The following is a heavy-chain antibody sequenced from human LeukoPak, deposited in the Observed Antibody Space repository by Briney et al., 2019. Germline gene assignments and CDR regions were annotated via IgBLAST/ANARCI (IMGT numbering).Heavy chain of an antibody. D-gene: IGHD2-21*02. Sequence: GGSLRLSCAASGFTFSSYWMYWVRQVPGKGLVWVSRINSDGSSTSYVDSVKGRFTISRDNAKKTLYLQMNSLRADDTAVYYCARRAVYCGGDCPYYFDYWGQGTLVTVSS. CDR2: INSDGSST. V-gene: IGHV3-74*01. CDR3: ARRAVYCGGDCPYYFDY. CDR1: GFTFSSYW. J-gene: IGHJ4*02.